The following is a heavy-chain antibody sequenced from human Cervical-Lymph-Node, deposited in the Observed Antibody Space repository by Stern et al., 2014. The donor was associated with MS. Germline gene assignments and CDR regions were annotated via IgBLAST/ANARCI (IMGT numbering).Heavy chain of an antibody. CDR3: AKTSIVGAMFEYFQH. CDR2: ISYDGRNK. CDR1: GFDFSRYG. J-gene: IGHJ1*01. D-gene: IGHD1-26*01. Sequence: VQLVESGGGVVQPGRSLRLSCTASGFDFSRYGLHWVRQAPGKGLEWVAVISYDGRNKYYADSVMGRFTISRDNSENTLDLQMNSLRAEDTAVYYCAKTSIVGAMFEYFQHWGQGTLVTVSS. V-gene: IGHV3-30*18.